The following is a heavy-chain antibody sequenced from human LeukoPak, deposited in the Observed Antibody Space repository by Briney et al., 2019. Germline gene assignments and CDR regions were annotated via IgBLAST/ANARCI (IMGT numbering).Heavy chain of an antibody. V-gene: IGHV1-69*04. J-gene: IGHJ3*02. D-gene: IGHD3-22*01. CDR3: ARNYYDSSGYPNAFDI. CDR2: IIPILSIA. CDR1: GGTFSSYA. Sequence: SVKVSCKASGGTFSSYAISWVRQAPGQGLEWMGRIIPILSIANYAQKFQGRVTITADKSTSTAYMELSSLRSEDTAVYYCARNYYDSSGYPNAFDIWGQGTMVTVSS.